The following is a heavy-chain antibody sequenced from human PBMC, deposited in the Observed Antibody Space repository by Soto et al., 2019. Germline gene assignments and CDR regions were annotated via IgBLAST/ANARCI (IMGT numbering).Heavy chain of an antibody. CDR2: ISAYNGKR. D-gene: IGHD5-18*01. CDR3: ARDLEPGYNYAVESFDI. CDR1: GYACTTYG. V-gene: IGHV1-18*01. J-gene: IGHJ3*02. Sequence: GASVKVSCKASGYACTTYGISWVQQAPGQGLEWMGWISAYNGKRDYAQKVQDRVTLTIDTLTSTAFMELRSLRSDDTAVYYCARDLEPGYNYAVESFDIWGRGTMVTVS.